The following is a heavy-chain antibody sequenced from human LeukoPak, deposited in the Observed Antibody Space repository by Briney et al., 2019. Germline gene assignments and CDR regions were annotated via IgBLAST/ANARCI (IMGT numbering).Heavy chain of an antibody. CDR1: GFTFSSYG. CDR2: IRYDGSNK. V-gene: IGHV3-30*02. Sequence: GGSLRLSCAASGFTFSSYGMHWVRQAPGKGLEWVAFIRYDGSNKYYADSVEGRFTISRDNSKNTLYLQMNSLRAEDTAIYYCAKSPGVLLWFGSFDYWGQGTLVTVSS. J-gene: IGHJ4*02. CDR3: AKSPGVLLWFGSFDY. D-gene: IGHD3-10*01.